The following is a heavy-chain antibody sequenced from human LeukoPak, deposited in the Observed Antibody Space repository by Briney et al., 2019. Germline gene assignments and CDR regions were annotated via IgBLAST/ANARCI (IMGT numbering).Heavy chain of an antibody. Sequence: GGSLRLSCAASGFTFSDYYMSWIRQAPGKGLEWVSFIYSDNTHYSDSVKGRFTISRDNSKNTLYLQMNSLRAEDTAVYYCASEIIFGSFDYWGQGTLVTVSS. D-gene: IGHD3-3*01. J-gene: IGHJ4*02. CDR3: ASEIIFGSFDY. CDR1: GFTFSDYY. V-gene: IGHV3-53*01. CDR2: IYSDNT.